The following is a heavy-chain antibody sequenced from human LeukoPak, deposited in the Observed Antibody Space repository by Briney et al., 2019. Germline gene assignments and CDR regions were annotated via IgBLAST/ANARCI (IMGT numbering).Heavy chain of an antibody. V-gene: IGHV3-23*01. CDR2: MSGGGGST. CDR1: GFTFSSYA. Sequence: GGSLRLSCAASGFTFSSYAMIWVRQAPGKGLEWVSGMSGGGGSTYHADSVKGRFTISRDNSKNTLYLRMNSLRTEDTAVYYCAKDRRPTYYSDSSGYYFRDAFDMWGQGTMVTVSS. J-gene: IGHJ3*02. D-gene: IGHD3-22*01. CDR3: AKDRRPTYYSDSSGYYFRDAFDM.